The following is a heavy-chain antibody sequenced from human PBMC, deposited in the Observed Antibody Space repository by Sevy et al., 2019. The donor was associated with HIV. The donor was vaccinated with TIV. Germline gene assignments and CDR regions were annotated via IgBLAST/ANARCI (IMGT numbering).Heavy chain of an antibody. CDR3: AILPITVAGTVY. V-gene: IGHV3-48*02. D-gene: IGHD6-19*01. Sequence: GGYLRLSCAASGFTFSSYSMNWVRQAPGKGLEWVSYISSSSSTIYYADSVKGRFTISRDNAKSSLYLQMNSLRDEDTAVYYCAILPITVAGTVYWGQGTLVIVSS. CDR2: ISSSSSTI. J-gene: IGHJ4*02. CDR1: GFTFSSYS.